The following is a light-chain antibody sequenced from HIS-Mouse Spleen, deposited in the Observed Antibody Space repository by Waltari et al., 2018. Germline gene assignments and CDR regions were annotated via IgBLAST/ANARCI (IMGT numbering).Light chain of an antibody. V-gene: IGKV2-28*01. CDR3: MQALQTPLT. CDR1: QSLLHSNGYNY. CDR2: LGC. J-gene: IGKJ4*01. Sequence: DIVMTQSPLSLPVTPGEPASISCRSSQSLLHSNGYNYLDWYLQKPGQSPHLRIYLGCKRASGVPDRFSGSGSGTDFTLKISRVEAEDVGVYYCMQALQTPLTFGGGTKVEIK.